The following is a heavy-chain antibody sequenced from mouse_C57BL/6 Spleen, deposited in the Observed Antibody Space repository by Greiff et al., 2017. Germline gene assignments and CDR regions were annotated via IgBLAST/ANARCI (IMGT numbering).Heavy chain of an antibody. CDR3: ARHEDRGIWYVDV. CDR1: EYT. D-gene: IGHD3-1*01. Sequence: EYTIHWVKQRSGQGLEWIGWFYPGRGSIKYNEKFKDKATLTADKSSSTVYMELSRLTSEVSAVYFCARHEDRGIWYVDVWGTGTTVTVSS. V-gene: IGHV1-62-2*01. J-gene: IGHJ1*03. CDR2: FYPGRGSI.